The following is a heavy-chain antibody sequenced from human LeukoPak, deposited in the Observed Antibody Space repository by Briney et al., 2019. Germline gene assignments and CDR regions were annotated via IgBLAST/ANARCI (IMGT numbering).Heavy chain of an antibody. V-gene: IGHV1-24*01. Sequence: ASVKVSCKVSGYSLTELSMHWVRQAPGKGLEWMGGFDPEDGETIYAQKFQGRVTMTEDTSTDTAYMELSSLRSEDTAVYYCAAVKTYYYDTSGYYFPLNAFDIWGQGTTVTVSS. J-gene: IGHJ3*02. CDR2: FDPEDGET. CDR1: GYSLTELS. D-gene: IGHD3-22*01. CDR3: AAVKTYYYDTSGYYFPLNAFDI.